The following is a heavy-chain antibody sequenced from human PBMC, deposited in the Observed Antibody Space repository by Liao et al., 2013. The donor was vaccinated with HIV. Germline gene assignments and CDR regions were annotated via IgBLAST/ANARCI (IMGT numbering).Heavy chain of an antibody. J-gene: IGHJ3*02. CDR2: IYYSGST. D-gene: IGHD4-17*01. Sequence: QLQLQESGPGLVKPSQTLSLTCTVSGDSISSGDYYWSWIRQPPGKGLEWIGYIYYSGSTNYNPSLKSRVTISIDTSKNQFSLKLSSVTAADTAVYYCAKTTVTTRAFDIWGQGTMVTVSS. CDR3: AKTTVTTRAFDI. V-gene: IGHV4-30-4*08. CDR1: GDSISSGDYY.